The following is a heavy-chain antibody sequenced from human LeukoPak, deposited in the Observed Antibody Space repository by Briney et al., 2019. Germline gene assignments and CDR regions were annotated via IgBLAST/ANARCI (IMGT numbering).Heavy chain of an antibody. CDR3: ARTKLTMIVDY. V-gene: IGHV4-61*02. J-gene: IGHJ4*02. CDR1: GGSISSGSYY. D-gene: IGHD3-22*01. Sequence: PSETLSLTCTVSGGSISSGSYYWSWIRQPAGKGLEWIGRIYAGASPTYNPSLKSRVTMSVNMSKNQFSLKLSSVTAADTAVYYCARTKLTMIVDYWGQGTLVTVSS. CDR2: IYAGASP.